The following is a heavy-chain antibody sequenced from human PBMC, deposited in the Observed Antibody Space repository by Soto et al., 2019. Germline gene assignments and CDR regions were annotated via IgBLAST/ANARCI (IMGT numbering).Heavy chain of an antibody. CDR2: IYTSGST. CDR3: ARVLKLGIVYYYYGMDV. V-gene: IGHV4-61*01. J-gene: IGHJ6*02. CDR1: GGSVSSESYY. Sequence: VQLEESGPGLVKPSETLSLTCTVSGGSVSSESYYWNWIRQPPGKGLEWIGRIYTSGSTNYNPSLKSRVTMSVDTSKNQFSLKLSSVTAADTAVYYCARVLKLGIVYYYYGMDVWGQGTTVTVSS. D-gene: IGHD7-27*01.